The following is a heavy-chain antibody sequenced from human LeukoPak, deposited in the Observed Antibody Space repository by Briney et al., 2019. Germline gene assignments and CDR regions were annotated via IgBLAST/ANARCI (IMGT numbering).Heavy chain of an antibody. CDR2: IYWDDDK. V-gene: IGHV2-5*02. Sequence: KESGPTLVKPTQTLTLTCTFSGFSLSTSGVGVGWIRQPPGKALEWLALIYWDDDKRYSPSLKSRLTITKDTSKNQVVLTMTNMDPVDTATYYCAHRIRQLGRKTNWFDPWGQGTLVTVSS. J-gene: IGHJ5*02. D-gene: IGHD6-6*01. CDR1: GFSLSTSGVG. CDR3: AHRIRQLGRKTNWFDP.